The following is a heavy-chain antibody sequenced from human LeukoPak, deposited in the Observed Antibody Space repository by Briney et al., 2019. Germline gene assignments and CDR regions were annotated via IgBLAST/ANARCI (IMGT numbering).Heavy chain of an antibody. Sequence: GRSLRLSCAASGFTFSSYGMHWVRQAPGKGLEWVAVIWYDGSNKYYADSVKGRFTISRDNSKNTLYLQMNSLRAEDTAVYYCAKDAGVYDSSDPGDYWGQGTLVTVSS. CDR3: AKDAGVYDSSDPGDY. J-gene: IGHJ4*02. V-gene: IGHV3-33*06. CDR1: GFTFSSYG. CDR2: IWYDGSNK. D-gene: IGHD3-22*01.